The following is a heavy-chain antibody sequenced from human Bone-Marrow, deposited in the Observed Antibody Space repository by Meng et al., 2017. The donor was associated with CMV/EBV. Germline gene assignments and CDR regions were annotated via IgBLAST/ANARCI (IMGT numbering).Heavy chain of an antibody. CDR3: ARVHISSSYKGDY. CDR1: GGTFSSYA. D-gene: IGHD6-6*01. CDR2: ISLYNGDT. J-gene: IGHJ4*02. Sequence: ASVKVSCKASGGTFSSYAIHWVRQAPGQGLEWMGWISLYNGDTNYAQKVQGRVTMTTDTSTSTAYMELRSLRSDDTAVYYCARVHISSSYKGDYWGQGTLVTVSS. V-gene: IGHV1-18*01.